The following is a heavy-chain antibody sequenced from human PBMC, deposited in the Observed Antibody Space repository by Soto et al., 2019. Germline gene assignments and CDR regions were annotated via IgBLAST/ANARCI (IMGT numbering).Heavy chain of an antibody. Sequence: QVNLVQSGAEVKKPGASVKVSCEASGYTFTRYAMHWVRQAPGQRPEWMGWINAGNGDTKYSEKLQGRVTFTRATSGHTTYMELTILRCEDTAVYYRARNSYITRERDFYFLDDMGQGIPVTV. V-gene: IGHV1-3*01. J-gene: IGHJ4*02. CDR2: INAGNGDT. CDR1: GYTFTRYA. D-gene: IGHD3-3*01. CDR3: ARNSYITRERDFYFLDD.